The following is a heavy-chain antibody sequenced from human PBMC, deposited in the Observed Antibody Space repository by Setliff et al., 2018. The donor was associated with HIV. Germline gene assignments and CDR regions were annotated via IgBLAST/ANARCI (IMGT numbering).Heavy chain of an antibody. CDR1: GYTFTRYD. J-gene: IGHJ4*02. CDR2: MNPNSGNT. Sequence: GASVKVSCKASGYTFTRYDINWVRQATGQGLEWMGWMNPNSGNTGYAQKFQGRVTMTRNTSISTAYMELSSLRSEDTAVYYCATSVATFDSVDYWGQGTRVTVSS. D-gene: IGHD1-26*01. V-gene: IGHV1-8*01. CDR3: ATSVATFDSVDY.